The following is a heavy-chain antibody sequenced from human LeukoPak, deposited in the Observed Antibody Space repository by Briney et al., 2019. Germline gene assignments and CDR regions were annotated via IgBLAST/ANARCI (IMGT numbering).Heavy chain of an antibody. D-gene: IGHD1-26*01. CDR3: ATSSGSYHY. CDR2: MYYSGST. V-gene: IGHV4-39*01. CDR1: GGSVTTYY. Sequence: MTSETLSLTCTVSGGSVTTYYWGWIRQPPGKGLEWIGSMYYSGSTYYNPSLKSRVTIYVDTSKNQFSLKLSSVTAADTAVYYCATSSGSYHYWGQGTLVTVSS. J-gene: IGHJ4*02.